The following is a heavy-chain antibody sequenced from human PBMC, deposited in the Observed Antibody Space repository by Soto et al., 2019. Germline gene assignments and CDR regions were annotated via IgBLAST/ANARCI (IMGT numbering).Heavy chain of an antibody. D-gene: IGHD3-3*01. V-gene: IGHV3-33*01. CDR1: VFTFSSYG. J-gene: IGHJ6*01. Sequence: VGSLRLSCASSVFTFSSYGMHCVRHSPGKWLEWVAVIWYDGSNKYYADSVRGRFTISRDNSKNTLYLQMNSLRAEDTAVYYCAREPPDYYDFWSGYYGYYYYCMEVWGQGTMVIVS. CDR2: IWYDGSNK. CDR3: AREPPDYYDFWSGYYGYYYYCMEV.